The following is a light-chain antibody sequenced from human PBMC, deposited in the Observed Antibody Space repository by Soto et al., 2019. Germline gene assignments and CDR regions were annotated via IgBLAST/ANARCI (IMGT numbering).Light chain of an antibody. J-gene: IGKJ1*01. V-gene: IGKV4-1*01. Sequence: DIVMTQSPDSLAVSLGERATINCKSSQSVLYSSNNKNYLAWYQQKPGQPPKLLIYSASTRESGVPDRFSGSGSGTDYTLTISSLQAEDVEVYYSQQYYSTPPRTFGRGTKVEIK. CDR3: QQYYSTPPRT. CDR2: SAS. CDR1: QSVLYSSNNKNY.